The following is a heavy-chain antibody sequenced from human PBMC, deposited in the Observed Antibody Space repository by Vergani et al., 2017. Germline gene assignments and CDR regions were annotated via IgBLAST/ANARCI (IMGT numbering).Heavy chain of an antibody. CDR2: IYYSGST. Sequence: QLQLQESGPGLVKPSATLSLTCSVSGASIRSSNYYWGWIRQPPGKGLEWIASIYYSGSTYYNPSLKSRVTIYVDTSKKQFSLKLSFVTAADTAVYFCARHSTVEWLVKLGWIDPWGQGILVTVSS. V-gene: IGHV4-39*01. J-gene: IGHJ5*02. CDR1: GASIRSSNYY. D-gene: IGHD6-19*01. CDR3: ARHSTVEWLVKLGWIDP.